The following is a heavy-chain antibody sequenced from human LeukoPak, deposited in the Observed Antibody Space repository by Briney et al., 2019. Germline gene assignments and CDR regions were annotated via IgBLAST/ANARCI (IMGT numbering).Heavy chain of an antibody. CDR3: ARDPRHYYGSGMTDL. V-gene: IGHV1-46*01. Sequence: ASVKVSCKASGYTFTSYYMHWVRQAPGQGLEWMGIINPSGGSTSYAQKFQGRVTITRDTSTSTVYMELSSLRSEDTAVYYCARDPRHYYGSGMTDLWGRGTLVTVSS. D-gene: IGHD3-10*01. CDR2: INPSGGST. CDR1: GYTFTSYY. J-gene: IGHJ2*01.